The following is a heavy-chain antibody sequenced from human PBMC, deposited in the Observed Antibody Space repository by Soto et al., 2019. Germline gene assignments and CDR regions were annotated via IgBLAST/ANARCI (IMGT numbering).Heavy chain of an antibody. Sequence: GGSLRLSCAASGFTFSSYAMSWVRQAPGRGLEWVSAISGSGGSTYYADSVKGRFTISRDNSKNTLYLQMNSLRAEDTAVYYCAKDPYSSGWYGYWGQGTLVTVSS. V-gene: IGHV3-23*01. CDR3: AKDPYSSGWYGY. J-gene: IGHJ4*02. CDR1: GFTFSSYA. CDR2: ISGSGGST. D-gene: IGHD6-19*01.